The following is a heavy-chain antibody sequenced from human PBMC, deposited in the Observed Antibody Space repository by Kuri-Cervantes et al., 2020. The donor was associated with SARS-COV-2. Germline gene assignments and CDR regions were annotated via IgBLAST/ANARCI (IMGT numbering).Heavy chain of an antibody. J-gene: IGHJ4*02. CDR1: GFTFSSYW. Sequence: GESLKISCAAPGFTFSSYWMSWVRQAPGKGLEWVANIKQDGSEKYYVDSVKGRFTISRDNAKNSLYLQMNSLRAEDTAVYYCAREAFGYCSGGSCYSHYWGQGTLVTVSS. CDR3: AREAFGYCSGGSCYSHY. D-gene: IGHD2-15*01. V-gene: IGHV3-7*01. CDR2: IKQDGSEK.